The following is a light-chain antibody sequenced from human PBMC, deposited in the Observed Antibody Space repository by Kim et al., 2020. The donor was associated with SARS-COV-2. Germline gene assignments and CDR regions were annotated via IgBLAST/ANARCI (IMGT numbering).Light chain of an antibody. V-gene: IGKV3-20*01. J-gene: IGKJ1*01. CDR1: QTISTNS. CDR3: QQYEDSPRT. Sequence: EIVLTQSPGTLSLSSGERATLSCRASQTISTNSLAWYQQKPGQAPRLLIYAASSRATGIPDRFSGSGSGTDFTLTINRLEPDDFAVYYCQQYEDSPRTFGQGTKVDIK. CDR2: AAS.